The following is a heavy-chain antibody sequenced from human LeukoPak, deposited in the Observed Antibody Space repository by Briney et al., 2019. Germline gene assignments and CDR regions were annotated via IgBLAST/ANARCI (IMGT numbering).Heavy chain of an antibody. D-gene: IGHD4-17*01. J-gene: IGHJ4*02. CDR2: ISSSGGST. Sequence: PGGSLRLSCAASGFTFSSYAMSWVRQAPGKRLEWVSAISSSGGSTYYADSVKGRFTISRDNSKNTLYLQMNSLRAEDTAVYYCAKGRGDPYDYWGQGTLVTVSS. CDR3: AKGRGDPYDY. CDR1: GFTFSSYA. V-gene: IGHV3-23*01.